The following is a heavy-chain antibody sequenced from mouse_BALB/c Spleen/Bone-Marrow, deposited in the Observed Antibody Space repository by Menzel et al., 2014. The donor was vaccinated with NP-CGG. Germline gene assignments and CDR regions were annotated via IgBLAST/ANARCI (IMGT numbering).Heavy chain of an antibody. D-gene: IGHD4-1*01. CDR2: INSDGGST. CDR3: ARHANWDWFAY. CDR1: EYEFPSHD. J-gene: IGHJ3*01. V-gene: IGHV5-2*03. Sequence: EVKVEESGGGLVQPGESLTLSCESNEYEFPSHDMSWVRKTPEKRLELVAAINSDGGSTYYPDTMERRCIISRDNTKXTLYLQMSSLRSENTALYYWARHANWDWFAYWGQGTLVTVSA.